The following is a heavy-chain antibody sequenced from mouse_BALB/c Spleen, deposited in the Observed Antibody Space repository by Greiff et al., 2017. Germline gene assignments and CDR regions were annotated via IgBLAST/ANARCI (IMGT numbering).Heavy chain of an antibody. CDR1: GFSLTSYG. CDR3: ARDDYDGGAWFAY. Sequence: VMLVESGPGLVAPSQSLSITCTVSGFSLTSYGVHWVRQPPGKGLEWLGVIWAGGSTNYNSALMSRLSISKDNSKSQVFLKMNSLQTDDTAMYYCARDDYDGGAWFAYWGQGTLVTVSA. D-gene: IGHD2-4*01. CDR2: IWAGGST. V-gene: IGHV2-9*02. J-gene: IGHJ3*01.